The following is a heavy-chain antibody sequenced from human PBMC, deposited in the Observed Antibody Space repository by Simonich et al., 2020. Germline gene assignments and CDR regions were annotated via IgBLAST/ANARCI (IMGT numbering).Heavy chain of an antibody. CDR2: INPNNGGT. CDR3: ARVSGGTAMVTSTFDI. J-gene: IGHJ3*02. V-gene: IGHV1-2*02. Sequence: QVQLVQSGAEVKKPGASVKVSCKASGYTFTGYYMHWVRKATGQGLGWWGWINPNNGGTNYAKKFQGRVTMTRDTSISTAYMELSRLRSDDTAVYYCARVSGGTAMVTSTFDIWGQGTMVTVSS. D-gene: IGHD5-18*01. CDR1: GYTFTGYY.